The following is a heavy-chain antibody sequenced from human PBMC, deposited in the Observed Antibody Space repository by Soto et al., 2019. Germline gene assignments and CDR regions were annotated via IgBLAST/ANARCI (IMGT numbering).Heavy chain of an antibody. CDR3: ARHSGGDYDY. CDR1: GDSMTGAN. CDR2: IDYSGST. J-gene: IGHJ4*02. D-gene: IGHD2-21*02. V-gene: IGHV4-59*08. Sequence: LSLTCSVSGDSMTGANWGWFRQSPEKGLEWIGYIDYSGSTNYNPSLRSRITITIDTSSNQFSLNLASVTAADAAVYYCARHSGGDYDYWGQGTLVTVSS.